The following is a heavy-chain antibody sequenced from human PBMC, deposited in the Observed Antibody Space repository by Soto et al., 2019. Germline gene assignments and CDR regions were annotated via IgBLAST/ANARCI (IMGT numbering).Heavy chain of an antibody. V-gene: IGHV3-30*18. D-gene: IGHD3-3*01. CDR1: GFTFSTYG. Sequence: QVQLVESGGGVVQPGRSLRLSCAASGFTFSTYGMHWVRQAPGKGLEWVAVISYDAKHKYYADSLKGRFTISRDNSKNTRYLQMNSLRAEDTAVYYCAKGAVQDLWSGYYTLFDYWGQGTLVTVSS. J-gene: IGHJ4*02. CDR3: AKGAVQDLWSGYYTLFDY. CDR2: ISYDAKHK.